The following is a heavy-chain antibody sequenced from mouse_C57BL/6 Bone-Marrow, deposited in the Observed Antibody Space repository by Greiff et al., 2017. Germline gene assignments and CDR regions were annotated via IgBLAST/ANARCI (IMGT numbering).Heavy chain of an antibody. J-gene: IGHJ1*03. CDR3: ARGWLQPYWYFDV. CDR2: ISNLAYSI. V-gene: IGHV5-15*01. Sequence: EVKLVESGGGLVQPGGSLKLSCAASGFTFSDYGMAWVRQAPRKGPEWVAFISNLAYSIYYADTVTGRFTISRENAKNTLYLEMSSLRSEDTAMYYCARGWLQPYWYFDVWGTGTTVTVSS. D-gene: IGHD2-2*01. CDR1: GFTFSDYG.